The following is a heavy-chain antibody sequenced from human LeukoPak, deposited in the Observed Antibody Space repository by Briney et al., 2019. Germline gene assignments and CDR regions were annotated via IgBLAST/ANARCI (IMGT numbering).Heavy chain of an antibody. D-gene: IGHD2-15*01. Sequence: SETLSLTCTVSGGSISSSSYYWGWIRQPPGKGLEWIGSLYYSGTTYYNPSLKSRVTISVDTSKNQFSLKLSSVTAADTAVYYCAPSPCSGDSCYRFDFWGQGTQVTVSS. J-gene: IGHJ4*02. V-gene: IGHV4-39*01. CDR1: GGSISSSSYY. CDR3: APSPCSGDSCYRFDF. CDR2: LYYSGTT.